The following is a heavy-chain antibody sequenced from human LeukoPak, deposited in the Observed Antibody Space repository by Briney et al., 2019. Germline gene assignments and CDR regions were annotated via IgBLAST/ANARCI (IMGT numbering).Heavy chain of an antibody. CDR1: GVTLSPYG. D-gene: IGHD3-10*01. CDR3: AKEGTPQVSTWYDL. Sequence: GMSLRLSCAASGVTLSPYGMHWVRQAPGQGLEWVVVRSYEGGTQRYADSVKGRFIISRDNPRNTLYLQMNILRTEDTAVYYCAKEGTPQVSTWYDLWGQGTQVIVSS. CDR2: RSYEGGTQ. V-gene: IGHV3-30*18. J-gene: IGHJ5*02.